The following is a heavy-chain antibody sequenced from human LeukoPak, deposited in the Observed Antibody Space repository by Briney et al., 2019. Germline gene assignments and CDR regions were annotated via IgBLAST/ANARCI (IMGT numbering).Heavy chain of an antibody. J-gene: IGHJ4*02. Sequence: WIGRICTSGNTYYNPSLKSRVTISVDTSKNQFSLKLSSVTAADTAVYYCARDLNYVWGSYRSPPLDYWGQGTLVTVSS. D-gene: IGHD3-16*02. CDR2: ICTSGNT. V-gene: IGHV4-4*07. CDR3: ARDLNYVWGSYRSPPLDY.